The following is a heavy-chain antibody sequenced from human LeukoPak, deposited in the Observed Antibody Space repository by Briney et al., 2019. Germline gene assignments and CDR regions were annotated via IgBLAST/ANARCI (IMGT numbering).Heavy chain of an antibody. V-gene: IGHV3-49*04. CDR3: TREAPGGDYYDSSGYGTSY. CDR1: GFTFSSYS. CDR2: IRSKPYGGTT. D-gene: IGHD3-22*01. J-gene: IGHJ4*02. Sequence: GGSLRLSCAASGFTFSSYSMNWVRQAPGKGLEWVGFIRSKPYGGTTEYAASVKGRFTISRDDSKSIAYLQMTSPKTEDPAVYYCTREAPGGDYYDSSGYGTSYWGQGTLATVSS.